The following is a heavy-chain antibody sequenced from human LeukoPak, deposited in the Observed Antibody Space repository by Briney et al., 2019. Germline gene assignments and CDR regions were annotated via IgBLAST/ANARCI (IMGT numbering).Heavy chain of an antibody. CDR2: INHSGST. D-gene: IGHD3-22*01. CDR3: ARGNYYDSSGPYY. CDR1: GGSFSGYY. J-gene: IGHJ4*02. Sequence: PSETLSLTCAVYGGSFSGYYWSWIRQPPGKGLEWIGEINHSGSTNYNPSLKSRVTISVDTSKNQFSLKLSSVTAADTAVYYCARGNYYDSSGPYYWGQGTLVTVSS. V-gene: IGHV4-34*01.